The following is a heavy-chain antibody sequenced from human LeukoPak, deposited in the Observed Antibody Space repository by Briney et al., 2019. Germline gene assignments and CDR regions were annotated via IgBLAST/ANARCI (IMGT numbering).Heavy chain of an antibody. Sequence: SQTLSLTCTVSGGSISSGSYYWSWIRQPAGKGLEWIGYVYYSGSTSYNPSLKSRVTISVDTSKNQFSLKLSSVTAADTAVYYCAREYRVGLPGSSSIREGAPVHAYDAFDIWGQGTMVTVSS. J-gene: IGHJ3*02. CDR1: GGSISSGSYY. CDR2: VYYSGST. CDR3: AREYRVGLPGSSSIREGAPVHAYDAFDI. D-gene: IGHD6-6*01. V-gene: IGHV4-61*10.